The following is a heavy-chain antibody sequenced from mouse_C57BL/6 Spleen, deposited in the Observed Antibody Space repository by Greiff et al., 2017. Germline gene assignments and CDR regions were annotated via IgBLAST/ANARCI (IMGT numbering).Heavy chain of an antibody. Sequence: EVQRVESEGGFVQPGSSMKLSCTASGFTFSDYYMAWVRQVPEKGLEWVATINYDGSSTYYLDSLKSRFIISRDSAKHILYLQMGSLKSEDTATYSCARETYDYGSRIFDYWGQGTTLTVSS. J-gene: IGHJ2*01. CDR2: INYDGSST. D-gene: IGHD1-1*01. CDR3: ARETYDYGSRIFDY. CDR1: GFTFSDYY. V-gene: IGHV5-16*01.